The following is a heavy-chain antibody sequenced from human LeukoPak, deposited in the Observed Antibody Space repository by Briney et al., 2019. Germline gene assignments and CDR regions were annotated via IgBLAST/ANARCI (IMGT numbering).Heavy chain of an antibody. D-gene: IGHD5-24*01. CDR2: IYYSGST. V-gene: IGHV4-30-4*08. CDR1: GGSISSGDYY. Sequence: SETLSLTCTVSGGSISSGDYYWSWIRQPPGKGLEWIGYIYYSGSTYYNPSLKSRVTISVDTSKNQFSLKLRSVTAADTAVYYCARETRRGRDGYNYTQWGQGTLVTVSS. CDR3: ARETRRGRDGYNYTQ. J-gene: IGHJ4*02.